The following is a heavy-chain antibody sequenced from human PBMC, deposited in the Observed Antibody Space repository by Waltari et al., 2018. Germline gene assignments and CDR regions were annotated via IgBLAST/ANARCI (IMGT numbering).Heavy chain of an antibody. Sequence: EVQLLESGGGLVQPGGSLRLSCAASGFTFSSYAMSLVRQVPGRGLEWVSAISGSGRSTYYADSVKGRFTISRDNSKTTLYLQMNSLRAEDTAVYYCAKDSQPAVVVTGYYGMDVWGQGTTVTVSS. D-gene: IGHD2-21*02. V-gene: IGHV3-23*01. CDR2: ISGSGRST. CDR3: AKDSQPAVVVTGYYGMDV. CDR1: GFTFSSYA. J-gene: IGHJ6*02.